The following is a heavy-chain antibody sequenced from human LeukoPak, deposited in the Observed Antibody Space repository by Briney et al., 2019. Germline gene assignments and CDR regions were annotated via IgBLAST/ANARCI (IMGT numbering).Heavy chain of an antibody. CDR1: GGSISSGSYY. CDR2: IYTSGST. CDR3: ASIAAHYYYYMDV. J-gene: IGHJ6*03. V-gene: IGHV4-61*02. D-gene: IGHD6-13*01. Sequence: SQTLSLTCTVSGGSISSGSYYWSWIRQPAGKGLEWIGRIYTSGSTNYNPSLKSRVTISVDTSKNQFSLKLSSVTAADTAVYYCASIAAHYYYYMDVWGKGTTVTVSS.